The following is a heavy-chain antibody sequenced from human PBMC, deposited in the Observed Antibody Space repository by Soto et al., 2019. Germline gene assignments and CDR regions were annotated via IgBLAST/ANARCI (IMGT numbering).Heavy chain of an antibody. CDR1: GGSLSAYY. Sequence: SETLSLTCAVYGGSLSAYYWSWIRQPPGKGLEWIGEINHSGSTNYNPSLKSRVTISVDTSKNQFSLKLSSVTAAETAVYYCGDSSRAGYSNYCDYWGQGTLVTVSS. J-gene: IGHJ4*02. D-gene: IGHD6-13*01. CDR3: GDSSRAGYSNYCDY. CDR2: INHSGST. V-gene: IGHV4-34*01.